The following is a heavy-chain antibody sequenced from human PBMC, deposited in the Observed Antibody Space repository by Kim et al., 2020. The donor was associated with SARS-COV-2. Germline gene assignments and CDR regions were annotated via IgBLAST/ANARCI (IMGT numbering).Heavy chain of an antibody. CDR1: GYTFTSYA. V-gene: IGHV7-4-1*02. D-gene: IGHD3-3*01. CDR2: INTNTGNP. CDR3: ARGPVLRFLEWLLSGLIEDY. Sequence: ASVKVSCKASGYTFTSYAMNWVRQAPGQGLEWMGWINTNTGNPTYAQGFTGRFVFSLDTSVSTAYLQISSLKAEDTAVYYCARGPVLRFLEWLLSGLIEDYWGQGTLVTVSS. J-gene: IGHJ4*02.